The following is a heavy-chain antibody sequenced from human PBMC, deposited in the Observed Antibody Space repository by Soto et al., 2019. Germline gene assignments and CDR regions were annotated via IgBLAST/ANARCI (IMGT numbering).Heavy chain of an antibody. Sequence: VQLLESGGGLVQPGGSLRLSCAASAFTFSNYAMNWVSQAPGEGLEWISAIRGSGGSTYYEDCVKGRFTISRDNSKNTLYLQMNSLRAEDTAVYYCAKAPTATFLSGPHYFDYWGQGTLVTVSS. CDR3: AKAPTATFLSGPHYFDY. J-gene: IGHJ4*02. V-gene: IGHV3-23*01. CDR1: AFTFSNYA. D-gene: IGHD3-3*02. CDR2: IRGSGGST.